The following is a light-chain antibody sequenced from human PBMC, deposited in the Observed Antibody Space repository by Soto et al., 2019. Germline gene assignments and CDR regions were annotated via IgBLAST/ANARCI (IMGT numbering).Light chain of an antibody. CDR3: QQTYSAPYS. CDR1: QSITNN. CDR2: AAS. V-gene: IGKV1-39*01. Sequence: DIQMTQSPSSLSASVGDRVTITCRASQSITNNLNWYQQKPGKAPKLLIYAASSLQNGVPSSFSGNGSGTDFTLTISSLQPEDFATYYCQQTYSAPYSFGQGTKLEIK. J-gene: IGKJ2*01.